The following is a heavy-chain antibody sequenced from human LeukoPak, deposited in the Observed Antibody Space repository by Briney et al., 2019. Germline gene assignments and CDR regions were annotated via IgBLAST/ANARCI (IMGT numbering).Heavy chain of an antibody. CDR1: GYTFTSYD. Sequence: ASVKVSCKASGYTFTSYDISWVRQAPGQGLEWMGWISGYNGNTNYAQKLQGRVTVTTDTSTSTAYMELRSLRSDDTAVYYCARAVSVAGTYYYHYMDVWGKGTTVTISS. J-gene: IGHJ6*03. V-gene: IGHV1-18*01. CDR3: ARAVSVAGTYYYHYMDV. D-gene: IGHD6-13*01. CDR2: ISGYNGNT.